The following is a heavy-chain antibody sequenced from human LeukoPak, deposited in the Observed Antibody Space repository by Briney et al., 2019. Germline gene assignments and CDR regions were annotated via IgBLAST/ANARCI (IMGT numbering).Heavy chain of an antibody. V-gene: IGHV1-46*01. J-gene: IGHJ4*02. CDR1: GYTFTSYY. Sequence: GASVKVSCKASGYTFTSYYMHWVRQAPGQGLEWMGIINPSGGSTSYAQKFQGRVTMTRDTSTSTVYMELSKDTAVYYCASGEAYYDFWSGYKAFDYWGQGTLVTVPS. CDR3: ASGEAYYDFWSGYKAFDY. CDR2: INPSGGST. D-gene: IGHD3-3*01.